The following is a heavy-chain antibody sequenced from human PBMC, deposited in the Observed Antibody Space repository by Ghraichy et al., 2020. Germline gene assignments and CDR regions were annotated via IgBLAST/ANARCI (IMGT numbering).Heavy chain of an antibody. J-gene: IGHJ3*01. Sequence: GGSLRLSCEASGFTFSGYAMNWVRQAPGKGLEWVSYISSSSSYIFYADSVKGRFTISRDNAKKSLYLQLNSLRAEDTAVFYCARMIPADSYGIPHAFDLWGQGTIVTVSS. CDR3: ARMIPADSYGIPHAFDL. CDR1: GFTFSGYA. D-gene: IGHD5-18*01. V-gene: IGHV3-21*01. CDR2: ISSSSSYI.